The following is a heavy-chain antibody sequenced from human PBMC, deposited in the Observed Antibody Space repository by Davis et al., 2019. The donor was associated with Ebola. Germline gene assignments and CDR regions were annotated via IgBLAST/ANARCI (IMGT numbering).Heavy chain of an antibody. V-gene: IGHV4-34*01. CDR2: INLSGGT. CDR1: GGSFSNYY. D-gene: IGHD3-16*01. CDR3: ARDDYVWGSYFN. J-gene: IGHJ4*02. Sequence: MPGGSLRLSCAVYGGSFSNYYWSWIRQPPGKGLEWIGEINLSGGTNYNPSLKSRVTMSLDTSKNQFSLKLNSVTATDTAVYYCARDDYVWGSYFNWGQGTLVTVSS.